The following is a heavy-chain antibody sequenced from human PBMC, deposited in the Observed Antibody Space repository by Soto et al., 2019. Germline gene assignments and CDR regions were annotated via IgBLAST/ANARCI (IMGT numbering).Heavy chain of an antibody. CDR1: GFTFSSYA. V-gene: IGHV3-23*01. CDR2: ISGSDGST. CDR3: ARRGSGSYYDY. J-gene: IGHJ4*02. Sequence: EVQLLESGGGLVQPGGSLRLSCAASGFTFSSYAMRWVRQAPVKGLEWVSAISGSDGSTYYADSVKGRFTISRDKSKNTLYLQMNSLRSEDTAVYYCARRGSGSYYDYWGQGTLVTVSS. D-gene: IGHD1-26*01.